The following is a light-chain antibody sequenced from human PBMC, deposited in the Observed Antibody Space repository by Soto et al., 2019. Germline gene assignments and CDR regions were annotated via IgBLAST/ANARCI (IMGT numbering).Light chain of an antibody. CDR1: QSVNSN. J-gene: IGKJ5*01. CDR2: GAS. V-gene: IGKV3-11*01. CDR3: QQRSNWPPIT. Sequence: IVMTQSPATLSVSPGERATLSCRASQSVNSNLAWYQQKPGQAPRLLIYGASARATGIPARFSGGGSGTDFTLTISSLEPEDFAVYYCQQRSNWPPITFGQGTRLEIK.